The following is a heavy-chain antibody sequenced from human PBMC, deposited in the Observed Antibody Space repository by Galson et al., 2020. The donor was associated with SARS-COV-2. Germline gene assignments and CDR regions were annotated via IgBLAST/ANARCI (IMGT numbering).Heavy chain of an antibody. CDR1: GFTFSSYA. V-gene: IGHV3-30*04. CDR3: ARDRVWNDLFGYNWFDP. CDR2: ISYDGSNK. Sequence: QLGESLKISCAASGFTFSSYAMHWVRQAPGKGLEWVAVISYDGSNKYYADSVKGRFTISRDNSKNTLYLQMNSLRAEDTAVYYCARDRVWNDLFGYNWFDPWGQGTLVTVSS. D-gene: IGHD1-1*01. J-gene: IGHJ5*02.